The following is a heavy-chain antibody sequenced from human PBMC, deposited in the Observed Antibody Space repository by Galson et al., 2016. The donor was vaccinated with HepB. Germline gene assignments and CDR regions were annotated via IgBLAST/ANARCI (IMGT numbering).Heavy chain of an antibody. Sequence: SLRLSCAASGFSFSSYAMNWVRQAPGKGLEWVSATGGSGGSTDYAGSVKGRFTISRDNFNNMLYLQMNTLRAEDTAVYYCAKAPDYDMIDAFDIWGQGTMVTVSS. CDR2: TGGSGGST. CDR3: AKAPDYDMIDAFDI. D-gene: IGHD3-9*01. J-gene: IGHJ3*02. V-gene: IGHV3-23*01. CDR1: GFSFSSYA.